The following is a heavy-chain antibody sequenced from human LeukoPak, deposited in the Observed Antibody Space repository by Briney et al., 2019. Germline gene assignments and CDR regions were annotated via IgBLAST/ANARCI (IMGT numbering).Heavy chain of an antibody. CDR2: VRGIGCSQ. Sequence: QTGGSLRLSRAASGFTFSSYALSWVGQAPPKGLASVSAVRGIGCSQYYADAAKGRFTISRNKSTNTLYLQMNSLRAEDTAIYYCAKGEKGVVVAAIRFDYWGQGTLVTVSS. V-gene: IGHV3-23*01. CDR1: GFTFSSYA. D-gene: IGHD2-15*01. CDR3: AKGEKGVVVAAIRFDY. J-gene: IGHJ4*02.